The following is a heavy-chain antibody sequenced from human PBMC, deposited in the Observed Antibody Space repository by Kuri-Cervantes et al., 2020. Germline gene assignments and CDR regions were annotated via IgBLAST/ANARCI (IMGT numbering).Heavy chain of an antibody. CDR3: ARDSSGYYYVRSPGGLDY. J-gene: IGHJ4*02. V-gene: IGHV3-74*01. D-gene: IGHD3-22*01. Sequence: GESLKISCAASGFTFSSYWMHWVRQAPGKGLVWVSRINSDGSSTSYADSVKGRFTISRDNAKNTLYLQMNSLRAEDTAVYYCARDSSGYYYVRSPGGLDYWGQGTLVTVSS. CDR2: INSDGSST. CDR1: GFTFSSYW.